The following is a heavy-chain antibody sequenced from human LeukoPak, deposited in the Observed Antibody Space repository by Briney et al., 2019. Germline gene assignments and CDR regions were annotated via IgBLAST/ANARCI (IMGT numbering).Heavy chain of an antibody. CDR3: ARSVVWFGELDDY. V-gene: IGHV5-51*01. D-gene: IGHD3-10*01. CDR1: GYSFTSYW. J-gene: IGHJ4*02. Sequence: GESLKISCKGSGYSFTSYWIGWVRQMPGKGLEWMGIIYPGDSDTRYSPSFQGQVTISADKSISAAYLQWSSLKASDTAMYYCARSVVWFGELDDYWGQGTLVTVSS. CDR2: IYPGDSDT.